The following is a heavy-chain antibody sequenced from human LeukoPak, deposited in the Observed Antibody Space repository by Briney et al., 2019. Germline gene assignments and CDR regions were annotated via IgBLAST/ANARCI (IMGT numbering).Heavy chain of an antibody. CDR3: ARLGASGSGSYPIDY. V-gene: IGHV4-59*08. J-gene: IGHJ4*02. CDR2: ISYSGGS. CDR1: GASISSYY. Sequence: SETLSLTCTVSGASISSYYWSWIRQPPGKGLEWIGYISYSGGSNYNPSLNYNPSLKSRVTISVDTSEKRLSLKLSSVTAADTALYYCARLGASGSGSYPIDYWGQGTLVTVSS. D-gene: IGHD3-10*01.